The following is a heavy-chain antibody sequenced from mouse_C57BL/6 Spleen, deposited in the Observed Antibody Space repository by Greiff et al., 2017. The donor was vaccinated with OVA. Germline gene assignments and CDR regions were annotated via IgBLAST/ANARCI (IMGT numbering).Heavy chain of an antibody. D-gene: IGHD1-1*01. CDR2: IDPANGNT. CDR3: ARYYGSSYYFDY. CDR1: GFNIKNTY. J-gene: IGHJ2*01. Sequence: DVKLVESVAELVRPGASVKLSCTASGFNIKNTYMHWVKQRPEQGLEWIGRIDPANGNTKYAPKFQGKATITADTSSNTAYLQLSSLTSEDTAIYYCARYYGSSYYFDYWGQGTTLTVSS. V-gene: IGHV14-3*01.